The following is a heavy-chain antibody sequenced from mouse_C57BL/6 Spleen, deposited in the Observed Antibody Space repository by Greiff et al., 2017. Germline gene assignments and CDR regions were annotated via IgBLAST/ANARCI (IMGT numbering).Heavy chain of an antibody. V-gene: IGHV1-26*01. Sequence: EVQLQQSGPELVKPGASVKISCKASGYTFTDYYMNWVKQSHGKSLEWIGDINPNNGGTSYNQKFKGKATLTVDKSSSTAYMELRSLTSEDSAVYYGERCETGYAMEYWGQGASVTASS. CDR2: INPNNGGT. J-gene: IGHJ4*01. CDR1: GYTFTDYY. D-gene: IGHD4-1*01. CDR3: ERCETGYAMEY.